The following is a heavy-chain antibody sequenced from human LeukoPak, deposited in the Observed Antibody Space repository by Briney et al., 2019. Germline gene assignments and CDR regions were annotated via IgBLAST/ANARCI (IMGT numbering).Heavy chain of an antibody. J-gene: IGHJ4*02. Sequence: PGGSLRLSCAASGFTFSRYALHWVRQAPGKGLEWVAVISFDATKAYYADAVKGRSSISRDNSNSTLFLQMNSLRENDTAVYHCARGRGATKKYWGQGTLVTVSS. V-gene: IGHV3-30*04. CDR1: GFTFSRYA. CDR2: ISFDATKA. D-gene: IGHD1-26*01. CDR3: ARGRGATKKY.